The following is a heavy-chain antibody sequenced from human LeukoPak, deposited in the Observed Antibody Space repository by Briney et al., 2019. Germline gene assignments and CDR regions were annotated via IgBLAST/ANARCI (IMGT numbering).Heavy chain of an antibody. CDR1: GFTFSSYE. D-gene: IGHD5-18*01. CDR2: ISDSGRTI. J-gene: IGHJ6*03. Sequence: GGSLRLSCAASGFTFSSYEMNWVRKAPGKGLEWVSYISDSGRTIKYADSVKGRFTVSRDNAKNSLYLQMNSLRAEDTALYYCARDATTQVGYVYMDVWGKGTTVTISS. CDR3: ARDATTQVGYVYMDV. V-gene: IGHV3-48*03.